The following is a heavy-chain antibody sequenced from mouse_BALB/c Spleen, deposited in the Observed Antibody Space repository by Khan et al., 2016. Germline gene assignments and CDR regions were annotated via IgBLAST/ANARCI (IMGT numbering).Heavy chain of an antibody. D-gene: IGHD2-1*01. CDR1: GYTLSSYN. V-gene: IGHV1-12*01. CDR2: MHPGNGDT. CDR3: AREGGHYDY. Sequence: QVQLQQPGAELVRPGASVKMSCKASGYTLSSYNMHWVKQTPGQGLEWIGAMHPGNGDTSYNQKFKDKATLTADKSSSTVYMHLSSLTSEDSAVXYRAREGGHYDYWGQGTTLTVSS. J-gene: IGHJ2*01.